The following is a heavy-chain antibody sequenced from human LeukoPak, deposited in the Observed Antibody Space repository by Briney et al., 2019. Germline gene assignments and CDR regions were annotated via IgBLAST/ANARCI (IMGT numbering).Heavy chain of an antibody. D-gene: IGHD2-15*01. V-gene: IGHV3-23*01. CDR1: GFSFSSHA. J-gene: IGHJ3*02. Sequence: GGSPRLSCAAAGFSFSSHAMSWVRQAPGKGLEWVSYVSGSGGTTYYADSVKGRFTISRENSKSTLYLQMNSLGVEDTAVYYCAKDRFCSGAGCSDAFDIWGQGTMVTVSS. CDR3: AKDRFCSGAGCSDAFDI. CDR2: VSGSGGTT.